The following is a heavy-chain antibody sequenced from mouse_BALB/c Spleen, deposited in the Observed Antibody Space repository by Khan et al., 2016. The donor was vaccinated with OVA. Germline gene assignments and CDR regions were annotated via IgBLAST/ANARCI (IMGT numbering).Heavy chain of an antibody. J-gene: IGHJ3*01. Sequence: QVQLQQSGPELVKPGGSVKMSCKASGYTFTDYVINWVKQRNGQGLEWIGEIYPVSGTTYYNEKFKGKATLSADKSSNTAYMQLSSLTSEDSAVYFCAKNYASWFAYWGQGTLVTVSA. V-gene: IGHV1-77*01. CDR2: IYPVSGTT. CDR3: AKNYASWFAY. CDR1: GYTFTDYV.